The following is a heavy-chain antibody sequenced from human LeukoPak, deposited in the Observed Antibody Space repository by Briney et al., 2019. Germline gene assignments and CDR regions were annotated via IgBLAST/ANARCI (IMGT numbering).Heavy chain of an antibody. D-gene: IGHD3-10*01. V-gene: IGHV4-30-4*01. J-gene: IGHJ6*04. CDR2: IYYSGST. Sequence: SQTLSLTCTVSGGSISSGDYYWSWIRQPPGKGLEWIGYIYYSGSTYYNPSLMSRVTISVDTSKNQFSLKLSSVTAADTAVYYCARDYYYGSGTEYYYYGMDVWGKGTTVTVSS. CDR1: GGSISSGDYY. CDR3: ARDYYYGSGTEYYYYGMDV.